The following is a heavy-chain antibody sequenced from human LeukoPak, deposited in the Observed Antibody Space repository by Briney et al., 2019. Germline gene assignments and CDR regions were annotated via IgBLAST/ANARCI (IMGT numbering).Heavy chain of an antibody. Sequence: GSLRLSCAGSGFTFSNYALHLVRQAPGKGLEWVPGISVSGGSIYYADSVTGRFTISRDNSKGTLYLQMNSLRVEDTALYYCAKEHSVLTMMRGLDSWGQGTLVTVSS. J-gene: IGHJ4*02. D-gene: IGHD3-22*01. V-gene: IGHV3-23*01. CDR1: GFTFSNYA. CDR2: ISVSGGSI. CDR3: AKEHSVLTMMRGLDS.